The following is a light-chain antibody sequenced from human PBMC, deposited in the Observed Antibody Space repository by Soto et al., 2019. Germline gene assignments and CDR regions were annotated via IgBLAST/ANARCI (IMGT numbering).Light chain of an antibody. J-gene: IGKJ1*01. CDR3: QQRSNWPWK. Sequence: IVLTHSPATLSLSPWERATLSCRASQSVSSYLAWYQQKPGQAPRLLIYDASNRATGIPARFSGSGSGTDFTLTISSLEPEDFAVYYCQQRSNWPWKFGQGTKVDIK. CDR2: DAS. CDR1: QSVSSY. V-gene: IGKV3-11*01.